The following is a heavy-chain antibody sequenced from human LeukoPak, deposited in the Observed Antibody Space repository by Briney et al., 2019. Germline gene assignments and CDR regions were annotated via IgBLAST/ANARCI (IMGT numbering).Heavy chain of an antibody. CDR3: AKDTSIGKYCTNGVCSPFDY. Sequence: GGSLRLSCAGSGFTFSSYAMSWVRQAPGQGLEWVSVISDSGDYTSYADSVRGRFTISRDNSRNTLYLRMIGLRPEDTAVYYCAKDTSIGKYCTNGVCSPFDYWGQGTLVTVSS. CDR2: ISDSGDYT. D-gene: IGHD2-8*01. CDR1: GFTFSSYA. V-gene: IGHV3-23*01. J-gene: IGHJ4*02.